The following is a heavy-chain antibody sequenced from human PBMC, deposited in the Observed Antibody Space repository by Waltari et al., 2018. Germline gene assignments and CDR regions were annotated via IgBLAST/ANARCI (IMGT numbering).Heavy chain of an antibody. V-gene: IGHV3-74*01. CDR1: GFSFTTPW. CDR3: ASWKFCTGGSCYGWGY. J-gene: IGHJ4*02. D-gene: IGHD2-15*01. Sequence: EVQLVESGGGLVQPGGSLRLSCAASGFSFTTPWMHWVRQVPGKGLVWVSRINSDGRSTGYADSVKGRFTISRDNAKNTLYLQMNSLRADDTGVYYCASWKFCTGGSCYGWGYWGQGTLVTVSS. CDR2: INSDGRST.